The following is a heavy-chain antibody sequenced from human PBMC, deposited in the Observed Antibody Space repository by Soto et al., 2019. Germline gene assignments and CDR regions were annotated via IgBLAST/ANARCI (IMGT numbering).Heavy chain of an antibody. Sequence: QLQLQESGPGLVKPSETLSLTCTVSGGSISSSSYYWGWIRQPPGKGLEWIGSIYYSGSTYYHPSFKSRVTISVDTSKNQFSLKLSSVTAADTAVYYCARSMTTVVTLDYWGQGTLVTVSS. CDR1: GGSISSSSYY. D-gene: IGHD4-17*01. CDR3: ARSMTTVVTLDY. V-gene: IGHV4-39*01. CDR2: IYYSGST. J-gene: IGHJ4*02.